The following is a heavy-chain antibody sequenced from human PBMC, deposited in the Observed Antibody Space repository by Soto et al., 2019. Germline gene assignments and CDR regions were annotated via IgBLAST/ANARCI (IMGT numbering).Heavy chain of an antibody. V-gene: IGHV4-34*01. CDR1: GGSFSGYY. CDR2: INHSGST. J-gene: IGHJ4*02. D-gene: IGHD3-10*01. CDR3: ARSKLLWFGELWPTFDY. Sequence: PSETLSLTCAVYGGSFSGYYWSWIRQPPGKGLEWIGEINHSGSTNYNPSLKSRVTISVDTSKNQFSLKLSSVTAADTAVYYCARSKLLWFGELWPTFDYWGQGTLVTVSS.